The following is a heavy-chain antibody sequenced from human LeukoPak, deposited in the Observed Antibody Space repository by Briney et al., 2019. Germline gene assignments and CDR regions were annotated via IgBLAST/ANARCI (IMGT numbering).Heavy chain of an antibody. D-gene: IGHD6-13*01. J-gene: IGHJ5*02. CDR3: ARDRKMAAAGTGRGRNWFDP. V-gene: IGHV3-21*01. Sequence: PGGSLRLSCAASGFTFSSYSMNWVRQAPGKGLEWVSSISSSSSYIYYADSVKGRFTISRDNAKNSLYLQMNSLRAEDTAVYYCARDRKMAAAGTGRGRNWFDPWGQGTLVTVSS. CDR1: GFTFSSYS. CDR2: ISSSSSYI.